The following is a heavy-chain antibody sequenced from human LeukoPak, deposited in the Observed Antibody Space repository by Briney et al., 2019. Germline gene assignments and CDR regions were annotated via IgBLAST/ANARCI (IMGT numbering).Heavy chain of an antibody. CDR3: ALTRTTVIQPTAFDY. V-gene: IGHV3-23*01. D-gene: IGHD4-17*01. J-gene: IGHJ4*02. CDR1: GFTFSSYA. CDR2: ISGSGAYT. Sequence: QSGGSLRLSCAASGFTFSSYAMTWVRQAPGEGLEWASAISGSGAYTQYADSVKGRFTISRDNSKNTLYLQMNSLRAEDTAVYYCALTRTTVIQPTAFDYWGQGTLVTVSS.